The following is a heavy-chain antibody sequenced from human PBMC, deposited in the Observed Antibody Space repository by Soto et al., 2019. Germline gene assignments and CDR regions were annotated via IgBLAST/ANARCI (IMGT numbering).Heavy chain of an antibody. J-gene: IGHJ4*02. CDR3: ARDWGCLGY. CDR2: IIKDGSEK. CDR1: GFTFSNYW. Sequence: EVQLVESGGGLVQPGGSLRLSCAASGFTFSNYWMTWVRQAPGKGLEWVANIIKDGSEKSYVDSVKGRFTISRDNAKNSLYLEMNSLRVEDTAVYYCARDWGCLGYWGQGTLVTVSS. V-gene: IGHV3-7*03. D-gene: IGHD3-16*01.